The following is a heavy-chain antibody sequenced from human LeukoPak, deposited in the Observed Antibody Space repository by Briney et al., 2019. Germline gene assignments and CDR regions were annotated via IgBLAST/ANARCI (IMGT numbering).Heavy chain of an antibody. CDR2: IMTITSYI. V-gene: IGHV3-21*01. Sequence: GQSLRLASVADGFTFTSFCMGCARQAEGDWLEWVSSIMTITSYIYYADSVKGRFTISRDNAKNSLYLQMNSLRAEDTAVYYCAREYCSSTSCYLGGLYYYYGMDVWGQGTTVTVSS. CDR3: AREYCSSTSCYLGGLYYYYGMDV. D-gene: IGHD2-2*01. J-gene: IGHJ6*02. CDR1: GFTFTSFC.